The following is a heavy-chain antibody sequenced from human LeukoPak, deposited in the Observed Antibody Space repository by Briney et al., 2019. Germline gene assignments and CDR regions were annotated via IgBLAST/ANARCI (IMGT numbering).Heavy chain of an antibody. V-gene: IGHV4-39*01. CDR3: APQTSVTTTFDY. CDR2: IFYSGST. J-gene: IGHJ4*02. D-gene: IGHD4-17*01. CDR1: GDSISSSSYY. Sequence: NPSETLSLTCTVSGDSISSSSYYWGWIRQPPGRGLEWIGSIFYSGSTYYNPSLKSRVTISVDTSKNQFSLKLSSVTAADTAVYYCAPQTSVTTTFDYWGQGTLVTVSA.